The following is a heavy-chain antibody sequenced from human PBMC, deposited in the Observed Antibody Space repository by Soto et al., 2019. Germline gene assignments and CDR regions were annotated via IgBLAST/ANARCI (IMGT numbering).Heavy chain of an antibody. V-gene: IGHV4-39*01. D-gene: IGHD5-18*01. CDR2: IYYSGST. J-gene: IGHJ6*02. Sequence: QLQLQESGPGLVKPSETLSLTCTVSGGSISSSSYYWGWIRQPPGKGLEWIGSIYYSGSTYYNPSLKSRVTISVDTSKNQFSLKLSSVTAADTAVYYCASHSGVDTAMVYYYYGMDVWGQGTTVTVSS. CDR3: ASHSGVDTAMVYYYYGMDV. CDR1: GGSISSSSYY.